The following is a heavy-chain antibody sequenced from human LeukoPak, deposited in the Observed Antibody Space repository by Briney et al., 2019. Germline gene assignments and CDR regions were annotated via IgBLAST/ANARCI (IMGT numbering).Heavy chain of an antibody. CDR2: IIPIFGTA. J-gene: IGHJ4*02. CDR3: ARDRGSGSYYFDY. V-gene: IGHV1-69*05. Sequence: ASVKVSCKASGGTFSSYAISWVRQAPGQGLEWMGGIIPIFGTANYAQKFQGRVTITTDESTSTAYMELSSLRSEDTAVCYCARDRGSGSYYFDYWGQGTLVTVSS. D-gene: IGHD1-26*01. CDR1: GGTFSSYA.